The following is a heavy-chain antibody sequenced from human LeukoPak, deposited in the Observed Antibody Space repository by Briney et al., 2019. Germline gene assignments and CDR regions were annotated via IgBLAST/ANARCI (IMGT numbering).Heavy chain of an antibody. D-gene: IGHD2-15*01. J-gene: IGHJ6*02. CDR3: ARDKNGGNPDGMDV. CDR2: IYSGGST. V-gene: IGHV3-66*01. Sequence: GGSLTLSCAASGFTVSSNYMSWVRQAPGKVLEWVSVIYSGGSTYYADSVKGRFTISRDNSKNTLYLQMNSLRAEDTAVYYCARDKNGGNPDGMDVWGQGTTVTVSS. CDR1: GFTVSSNY.